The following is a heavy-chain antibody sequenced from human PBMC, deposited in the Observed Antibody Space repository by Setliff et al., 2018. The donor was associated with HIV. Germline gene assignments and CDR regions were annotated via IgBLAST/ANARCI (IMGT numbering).Heavy chain of an antibody. CDR1: GGSFSGYH. D-gene: IGHD2-2*01. J-gene: IGHJ4*02. CDR3: ARVSTLLAFFTH. Sequence: SETLSLTCGVYGGSFSGYHWSWIRQPPGKGLEWIGEINHSGSTNYNPSLKSRVTISLDTSKNQFSLKLTSVTAADTAVYYCARVSTLLAFFTHWGPGILVTVSS. V-gene: IGHV4-34*01. CDR2: INHSGST.